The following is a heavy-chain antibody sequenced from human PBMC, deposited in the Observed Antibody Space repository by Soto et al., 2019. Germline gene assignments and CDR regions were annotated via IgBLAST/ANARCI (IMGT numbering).Heavy chain of an antibody. D-gene: IGHD2-15*01. V-gene: IGHV4-59*08. J-gene: IGHJ4*02. CDR2: IYYSGST. CDR3: ARRYGGTFDY. Sequence: QVQLQESGPGLVKPSETLSLTCTVSGGSISSYYWGWIRQPPGKGLEWIGYIYYSGSTNYNPSLKSRVTISVDKSKNQFSLKLSSVTAADTAVYYCARRYGGTFDYWGQGTLVTVSS. CDR1: GGSISSYY.